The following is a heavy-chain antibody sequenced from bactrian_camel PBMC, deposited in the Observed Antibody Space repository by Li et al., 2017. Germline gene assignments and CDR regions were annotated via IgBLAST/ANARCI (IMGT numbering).Heavy chain of an antibody. Sequence: QVQLVESGGGSVQAGGSLRLSCPTSGFPFSVYCMGWFRQAPGKEREAVATLDSDGTTTYTDSMKGRFTISKDSALNVLYLQMTTLKPEDTGVYYCAADWTPSGGFCYTERSDYKYWGQGTQVTVS. V-gene: IGHV3S53*01. CDR1: GFPFSVYC. CDR3: AADWTPSGGFCYTERSDYKY. D-gene: IGHD2*01. J-gene: IGHJ4*01. CDR2: LDSDGTT.